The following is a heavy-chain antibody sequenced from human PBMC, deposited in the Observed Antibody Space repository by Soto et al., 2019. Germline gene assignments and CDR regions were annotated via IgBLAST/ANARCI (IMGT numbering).Heavy chain of an antibody. CDR1: GGSISSSSYY. CDR2: IYYSGST. D-gene: IGHD3-3*01. CDR3: ASRFLEWITTQKTYYMGV. J-gene: IGHJ6*03. Sequence: QLQLQESGPGLVKPSETLSLTCTVSGGSISSSSYYWGWIRQPPGKGLEWIGSIYYSGSTYYNPSLKSRVVISGDTPKDQFSLELSSVTAADTAVYYCASRFLEWITTQKTYYMGVWGKGTTVTVSS. V-gene: IGHV4-39*01.